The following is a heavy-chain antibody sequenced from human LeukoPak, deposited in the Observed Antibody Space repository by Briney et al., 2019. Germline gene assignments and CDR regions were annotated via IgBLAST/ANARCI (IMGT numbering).Heavy chain of an antibody. CDR1: GYTFTGYY. Sequence: ASVKVSCKASGYTFTGYYMHWVRQAPGQGLEWMGRINPNSGGTNYAQKFQGRVTMTRDTSISTAYMELSRLRSDDTAVYYCARVWDPLQFSFDYWGQGTLVTVSS. CDR2: INPNSGGT. J-gene: IGHJ4*02. D-gene: IGHD5-24*01. CDR3: ARVWDPLQFSFDY. V-gene: IGHV1-2*06.